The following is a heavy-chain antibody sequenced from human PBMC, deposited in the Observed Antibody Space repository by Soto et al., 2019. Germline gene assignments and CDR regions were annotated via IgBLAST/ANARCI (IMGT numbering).Heavy chain of an antibody. CDR2: IYYSGST. D-gene: IGHD2-8*01. CDR3: ARDLGCTNGVCYRGWFDP. CDR1: GGSISSYY. J-gene: IGHJ5*02. V-gene: IGHV4-59*01. Sequence: AETLSLTCTVSGGSISSYYWSWIRQPPGKGLEWIGYIYYSGSTNYNPSLKSRVTISVDTSKNQFSLKLSSVTAADTAVYYCARDLGCTNGVCYRGWFDPWGQGTLVTVSS.